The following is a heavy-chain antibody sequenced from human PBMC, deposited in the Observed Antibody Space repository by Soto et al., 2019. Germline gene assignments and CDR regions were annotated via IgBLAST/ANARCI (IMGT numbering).Heavy chain of an antibody. CDR3: AKEASAGVFGET. CDR2: ISGSGGST. CDR1: GFPFSSYA. Sequence: GGSLRLYCAASGFPFSSYAMSWVRQATGQGLERVSAISGSGGSTYYADSVKGRFTISRDNSKNTLYLQMNILRAEDTAVYYCAKEASAGVFGETWGQGTLVTVSS. D-gene: IGHD3-10*02. V-gene: IGHV3-23*01. J-gene: IGHJ4*02.